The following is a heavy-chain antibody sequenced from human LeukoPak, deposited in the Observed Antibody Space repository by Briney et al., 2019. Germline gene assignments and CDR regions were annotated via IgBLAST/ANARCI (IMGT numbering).Heavy chain of an antibody. CDR1: GGTFSSYA. Sequence: GSSVKVSCKASGGTFSSYAISWVRQAPGQGLEWMGGFIPIFGTANYAQKFQGRVTITADKTTSTAYMELSSLRSEDTDVYYCARAAGSGWVIGQYYFDYWGQGTLVTVSS. J-gene: IGHJ4*02. CDR2: FIPIFGTA. D-gene: IGHD6-19*01. CDR3: ARAAGSGWVIGQYYFDY. V-gene: IGHV1-69*06.